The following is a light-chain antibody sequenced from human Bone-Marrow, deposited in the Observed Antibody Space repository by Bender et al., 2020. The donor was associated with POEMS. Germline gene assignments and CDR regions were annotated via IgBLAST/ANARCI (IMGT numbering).Light chain of an antibody. CDR3: CSYTSSTVV. CDR1: GDVGSYNP. V-gene: IGLV2-23*01. Sequence: QSALTQPASVSGSPGQSITISCSGIGDVGSYNPVSWYQQHPGKAPKVMISEGSQRPSGDSHRFSGSKSGNTASLTISGLQAEDEADYYCCSYTSSTVVFGGGTKLTVL. J-gene: IGLJ2*01. CDR2: EGS.